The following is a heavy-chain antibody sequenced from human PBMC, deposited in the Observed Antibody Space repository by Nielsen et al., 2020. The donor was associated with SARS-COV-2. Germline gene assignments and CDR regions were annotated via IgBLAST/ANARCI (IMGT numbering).Heavy chain of an antibody. D-gene: IGHD3-3*01. V-gene: IGHV1-24*01. J-gene: IGHJ4*02. Sequence: ASVKVSCKVSGYTLTELSMHWVRQATGKGLEWMGGFDPEDGETIYAQKFQGRVTMTEDTSTDTAYMELSSLRYEDTAMYYGARTSRYITIFGVVTRLGYWGQGTLVTVSS. CDR1: GYTLTELS. CDR3: ARTSRYITIFGVVTRLGY. CDR2: FDPEDGET.